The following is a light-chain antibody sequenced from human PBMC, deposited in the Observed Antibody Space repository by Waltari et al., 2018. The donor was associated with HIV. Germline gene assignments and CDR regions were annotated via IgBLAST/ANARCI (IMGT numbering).Light chain of an antibody. CDR1: ENINTF. Sequence: DIQLTQSPSTLSVSVGDSVTLTCRARENINTFLVWYQQKPGKAPRLLIFRASTLQNGVPSRFIGSGSGTDFTLTISSLQPDDFATYYCQHYTSSFRTFGQGTRVDMK. V-gene: IGKV1-5*03. CDR3: QHYTSSFRT. J-gene: IGKJ1*01. CDR2: RAS.